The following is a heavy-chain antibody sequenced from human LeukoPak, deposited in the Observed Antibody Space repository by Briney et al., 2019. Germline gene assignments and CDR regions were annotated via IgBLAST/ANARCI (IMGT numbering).Heavy chain of an antibody. CDR1: GGTFSSYA. Sequence: GSSVKVSCKASGGTFSSYAISWVRQAPGQGLEWMGGIIPIFGKANYAQKFQGRVTITTDESTSTAYMELSSLRSEDTAVYYCASPGEMRRGSSSWVPGPRSPTAEYFQHWGQGTLVTVSS. CDR3: ASPGEMRRGSSSWVPGPRSPTAEYFQH. D-gene: IGHD6-6*01. J-gene: IGHJ1*01. CDR2: IIPIFGKA. V-gene: IGHV1-69*05.